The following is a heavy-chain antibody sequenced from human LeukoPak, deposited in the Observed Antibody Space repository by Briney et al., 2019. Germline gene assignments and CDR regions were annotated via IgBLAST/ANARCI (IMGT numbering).Heavy chain of an antibody. D-gene: IGHD4-17*01. J-gene: IGHJ4*02. Sequence: SLKVSCKASVYPLTCYYIHWVGQAPGQGLEWMGWINPNIGGTHNAHTFQGRVTMTGDTSITTAYMELSRLTSDDTAVYYCAREISDYASADWGQGTLVTVSS. CDR1: VYPLTCYY. CDR2: INPNIGGT. V-gene: IGHV1-2*02. CDR3: AREISDYASAD.